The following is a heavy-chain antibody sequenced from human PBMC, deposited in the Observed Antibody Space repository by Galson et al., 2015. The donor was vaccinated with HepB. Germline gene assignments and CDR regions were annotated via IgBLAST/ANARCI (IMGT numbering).Heavy chain of an antibody. J-gene: IGHJ4*02. CDR3: ARGGSGYQYYFDY. Sequence: SLRLSCAASGFTFSSYSMNWVRQAPGKGLEWVSYISSSSSTIYYADSVKGRFTISRDNAKNSLYLQMNSLRAEDTAVYYCARGGSGYQYYFDYWGQGTLVTVSS. CDR2: ISSSSSTI. D-gene: IGHD3-22*01. V-gene: IGHV3-48*01. CDR1: GFTFSSYS.